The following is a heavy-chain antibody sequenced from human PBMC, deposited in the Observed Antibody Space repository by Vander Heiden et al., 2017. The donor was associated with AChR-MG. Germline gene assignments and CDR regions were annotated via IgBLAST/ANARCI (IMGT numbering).Heavy chain of an antibody. CDR1: GCSIRSSSYY. J-gene: IGHJ3*02. CDR2: IYYSGST. D-gene: IGHD4-17*01. V-gene: IGHV4-39*02. CDR3: ARDAYGDYVGAFDI. Sequence: QLQLQESGPGPVQPSETLSLTCTVSGCSIRSSSYYWCWIRQPPGKGLEWIGSIYYSGSTYYNPSLKSRVTISVDTSKNQFSLKLSSVTAADTAVYYCARDAYGDYVGAFDIWGQGTMVTVSS.